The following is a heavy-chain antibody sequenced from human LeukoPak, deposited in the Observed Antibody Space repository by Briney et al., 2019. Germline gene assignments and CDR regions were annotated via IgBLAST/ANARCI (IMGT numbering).Heavy chain of an antibody. Sequence: GASVKVSCKASGFTFTSSAMQWVRQARGQRLEWIGWIVVGSGNTNYAQKFQKRVTITRDMSTSAAYMELSSLRSEDTAVYYCAAEPPYYYDSSGFSLGYWGQGTLVTVSS. J-gene: IGHJ4*02. CDR1: GFTFTSSA. CDR3: AAEPPYYYDSSGFSLGY. V-gene: IGHV1-58*02. CDR2: IVVGSGNT. D-gene: IGHD3-22*01.